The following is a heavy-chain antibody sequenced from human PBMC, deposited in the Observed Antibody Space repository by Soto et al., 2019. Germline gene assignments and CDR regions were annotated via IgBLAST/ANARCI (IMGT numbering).Heavy chain of an antibody. CDR1: GFTFSSYG. Sequence: SLRLSCAASGFTFSSYGMHWVRQAPGKGLEWVAVISYDGSNKYYADSVKGRFTISRDNSKNTLYLQMNSLRAEDTAVYYCAKMEVAGTDYYYYGMDVWGQGTTVTVSS. J-gene: IGHJ6*02. CDR2: ISYDGSNK. V-gene: IGHV3-30*18. D-gene: IGHD6-19*01. CDR3: AKMEVAGTDYYYYGMDV.